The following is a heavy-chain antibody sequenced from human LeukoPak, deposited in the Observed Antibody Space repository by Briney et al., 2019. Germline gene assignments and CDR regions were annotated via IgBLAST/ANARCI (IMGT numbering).Heavy chain of an antibody. Sequence: GGSLRLSCAASGFTFNNYWMSWVRQAPGKELEWVANIKQDGSEKHYVDSVKGRFTISRDNAKSSLYLQMNSLRAEDTALYYCGRDMDVWGQGTTVTVSS. CDR3: GRDMDV. J-gene: IGHJ6*02. CDR1: GFTFNNYW. V-gene: IGHV3-7*01. CDR2: IKQDGSEK.